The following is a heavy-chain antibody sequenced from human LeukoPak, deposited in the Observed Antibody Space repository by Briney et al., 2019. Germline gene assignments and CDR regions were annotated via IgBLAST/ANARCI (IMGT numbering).Heavy chain of an antibody. CDR1: GGSLRSSSYY. CDR2: INYSGST. J-gene: IGHJ6*03. CDR3: ARLRLGAAANGVDYFYYTDV. V-gene: IGHV4-39*01. Sequence: SETLSLTCTVSGGSLRSSSYYWGWIRQPPGKGLEWIGSINYSGSTYYNPSLKSRVTISVDTSKNQVSLKLTSVTAADTAVYYCARLRLGAAANGVDYFYYTDVWGKGTTVTVSS. D-gene: IGHD2-8*01.